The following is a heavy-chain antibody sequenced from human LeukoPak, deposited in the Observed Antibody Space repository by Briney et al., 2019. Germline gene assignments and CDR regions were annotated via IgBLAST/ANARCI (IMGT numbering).Heavy chain of an antibody. J-gene: IGHJ4*02. Sequence: SETLSLACTVSGGSISSGGYYWSWIRQHPGKGLEWIGHIYYSGSTYYNPSLKSRVTISVDTSKNQFSLKLSSVTAADTAVYYCASRTIFGVDHWGQGTLVTVSS. CDR3: ASRTIFGVDH. D-gene: IGHD3-3*01. CDR1: GGSISSGGYY. CDR2: IYYSGST. V-gene: IGHV4-31*03.